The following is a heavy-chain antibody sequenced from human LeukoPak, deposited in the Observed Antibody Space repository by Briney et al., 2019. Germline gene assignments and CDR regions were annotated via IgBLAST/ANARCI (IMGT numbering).Heavy chain of an antibody. CDR3: AKAANWGSFPYYFDY. D-gene: IGHD7-27*01. CDR1: GFTFSSYA. CDR2: ISGSGGST. V-gene: IGHV3-23*01. Sequence: GGSLRLSCAASGFTFSSYAMSWVRQAPGKGLGWVSAISGSGGSTYYADSVRGRFTISRDNSKNTLYLQMNSLRAEDTAVYYCAKAANWGSFPYYFDYWGQGTLVTVSS. J-gene: IGHJ4*02.